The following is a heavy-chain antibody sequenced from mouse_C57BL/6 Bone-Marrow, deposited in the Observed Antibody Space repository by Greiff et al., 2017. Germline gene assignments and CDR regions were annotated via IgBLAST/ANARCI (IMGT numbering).Heavy chain of an antibody. J-gene: IGHJ1*03. CDR3: ARKGVATPYWYFDV. Sequence: VKLQQSGPGLVQPSQSLSITCTVSGFSLTSYGVHWVRQSPGKGLEWLGVIWSGGSTDYNAAFISRLSISKDNSKSQVFFKMNSLQADDTAIYYCARKGVATPYWYFDVWGTGTTVTVSS. CDR2: IWSGGST. V-gene: IGHV2-2*01. D-gene: IGHD1-1*01. CDR1: GFSLTSYG.